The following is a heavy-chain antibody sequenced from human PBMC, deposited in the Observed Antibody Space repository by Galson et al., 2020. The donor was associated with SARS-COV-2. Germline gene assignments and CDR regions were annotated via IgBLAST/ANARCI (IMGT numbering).Heavy chain of an antibody. CDR2: NGGST. V-gene: IGHV3-64D*06. D-gene: IGHD3-16*01. CDR3: VKDRNDGGWLSPYY. Sequence: NGGSTYFADSVKGRFTISRDNSRNTLYLQMSSLRAEDTAVYYCVKDRNDGGWLSPYYWGQGTLVTVSS. J-gene: IGHJ4*02.